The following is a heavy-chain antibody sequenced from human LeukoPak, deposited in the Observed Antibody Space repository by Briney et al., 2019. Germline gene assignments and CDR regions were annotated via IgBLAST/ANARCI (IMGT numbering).Heavy chain of an antibody. J-gene: IGHJ3*02. V-gene: IGHV3-7*01. CDR3: ATSQTTSGRYGNAFDI. D-gene: IGHD6-19*01. Sequence: GGSLRLSCAASGFTFSTYWISWVRQAPGKGLEWVANIKQDGGEKYYVDSVRGRFTISRDNAKNSLYLQMNSLRVEDTAVYYCATSQTTSGRYGNAFDIWGQGTMVTVSS. CDR1: GFTFSTYW. CDR2: IKQDGGEK.